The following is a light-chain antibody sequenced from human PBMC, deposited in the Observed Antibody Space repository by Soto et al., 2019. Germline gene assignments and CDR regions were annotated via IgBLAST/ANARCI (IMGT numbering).Light chain of an antibody. CDR3: QVWDSSTPVV. J-gene: IGLJ2*01. CDR2: RID. CDR1: NIASKN. V-gene: IGLV3-9*01. Sequence: SYELTQPLSVSVALGQTARITCGGNNIASKNVHWYQQKPGQAPVLVIYRIDNRPSGIPERFSCSNSGNTATLTITRAQAGDEADYYCQVWDSSTPVVFGGGTKVTVL.